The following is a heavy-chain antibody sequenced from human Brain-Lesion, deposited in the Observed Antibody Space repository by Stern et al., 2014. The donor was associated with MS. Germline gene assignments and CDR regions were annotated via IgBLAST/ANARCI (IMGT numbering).Heavy chain of an antibody. V-gene: IGHV4-61*02. CDR2: IFKSGST. CDR1: GGSISSGGYY. D-gene: IGHD2-2*01. CDR3: ARGRVVPGFQYYATDV. Sequence: QLQLQESGPGLVKPSQTLSLSCTVSGGSISSGGYYWSWIRQPAGKGLEWIGRIFKSGSTRYNPSLKSRVTISIDTSKNQFSLRLNSMTAADTAVYYCARGRVVPGFQYYATDVWGQGTTVIVSS. J-gene: IGHJ6*02.